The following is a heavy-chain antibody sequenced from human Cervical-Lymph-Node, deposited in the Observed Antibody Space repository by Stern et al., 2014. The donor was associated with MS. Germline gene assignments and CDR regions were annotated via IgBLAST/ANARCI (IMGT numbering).Heavy chain of an antibody. V-gene: IGHV5-51*01. CDR1: GYTFTNYW. CDR2: IYPGDSDT. D-gene: IGHD1-26*01. CDR3: ARVRIVGASDAFDL. J-gene: IGHJ3*01. Sequence: VQLVESGAEVKKPGESLKVSCKASGYTFTNYWIGWVRQMPRKGLEWMGIIYPGDSDTKYSPSFQGLVPISADKSISTAYLQWSSLEASDTAIYFCARVRIVGASDAFDLWGQGTMVTVSS.